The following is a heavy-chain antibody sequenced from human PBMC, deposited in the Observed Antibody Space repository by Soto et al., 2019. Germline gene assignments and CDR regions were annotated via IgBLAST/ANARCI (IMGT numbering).Heavy chain of an antibody. D-gene: IGHD3-10*01. CDR2: IYPGDSDT. Sequence: GESLKISCKGSGDSFTNYWIGWVRQMPGKGLEWMGIIYPGDSDTRYSPSFQGQVTISADKSISTAYLQWSSLKASDTAMYYCARHPPYYGSGSSSYYYYGMDVWGKGTTVTVSS. J-gene: IGHJ6*04. V-gene: IGHV5-51*01. CDR1: GDSFTNYW. CDR3: ARHPPYYGSGSSSYYYYGMDV.